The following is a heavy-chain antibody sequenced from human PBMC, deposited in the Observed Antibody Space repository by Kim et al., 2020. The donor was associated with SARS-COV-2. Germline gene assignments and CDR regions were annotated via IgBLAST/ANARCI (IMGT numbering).Heavy chain of an antibody. V-gene: IGHV3-23*01. Sequence: KGRLPISRDNSKNTLYLQMNSRRAEDTAVYYCAKDLSYYDSSGYYYYFDYWGQGTLVTVSS. D-gene: IGHD3-22*01. J-gene: IGHJ4*02. CDR3: AKDLSYYDSSGYYYYFDY.